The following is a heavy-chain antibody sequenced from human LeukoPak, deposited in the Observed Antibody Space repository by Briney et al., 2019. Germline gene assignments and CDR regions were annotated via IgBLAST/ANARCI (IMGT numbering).Heavy chain of an antibody. V-gene: IGHV4-30-4*08. CDR2: IYYSGST. D-gene: IGHD3-22*01. CDR3: ARTDSSGYYGAY. CDR1: GGSISSGGYY. Sequence: SETLSLTCTVSGGSISSGGYYWSWIRQHPGKGLEWIGYIYYSGSTYYNPSLKSRVTISVDTSNNLFSLKLSSVTAADTAVYYCARTDSSGYYGAYWGQGTLVTVSS. J-gene: IGHJ4*02.